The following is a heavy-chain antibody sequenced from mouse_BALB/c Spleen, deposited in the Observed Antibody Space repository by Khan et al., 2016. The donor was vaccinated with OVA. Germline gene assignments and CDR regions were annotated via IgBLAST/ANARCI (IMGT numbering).Heavy chain of an antibody. V-gene: IGHV1-5*01. Sequence: VQLQQSGTVLARPGASVKMSCKGSGYTFTNYWMHWVKQRPGQGLEWIGVIYPGNSDTNYNQKFKGKAKLTAVTSTSTAYMELNSLTNADSAVYYCTRNGFGNSGGCEDWGQGTTLTVSS. J-gene: IGHJ2*01. D-gene: IGHD2-1*01. CDR2: IYPGNSDT. CDR3: TRNGFGNSGGCED. CDR1: GYTFTNYW.